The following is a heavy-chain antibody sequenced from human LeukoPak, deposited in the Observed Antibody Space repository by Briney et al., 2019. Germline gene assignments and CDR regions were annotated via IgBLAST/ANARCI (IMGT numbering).Heavy chain of an antibody. V-gene: IGHV5-51*01. J-gene: IGHJ3*02. CDR2: IYPGDSDT. D-gene: IGHD7-27*01. CDR1: GYRFTSYW. Sequence: GASLKISCKGSGYRFTSYWIGWVRRMPGKGLEWMGIIYPGDSDTRYSPSFQGQVTISADKSISTAYLQWSSLKASDTAMYYCAREPNWGLARAFDIWGQGTMVTVSS. CDR3: AREPNWGLARAFDI.